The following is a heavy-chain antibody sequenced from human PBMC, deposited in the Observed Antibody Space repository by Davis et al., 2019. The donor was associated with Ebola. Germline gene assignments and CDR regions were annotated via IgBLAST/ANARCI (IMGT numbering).Heavy chain of an antibody. J-gene: IGHJ4*02. D-gene: IGHD3-10*01. CDR3: ASVGTYYLD. CDR2: IWYDGSNK. CDR1: GFTFSSYG. V-gene: IGHV3-33*01. Sequence: GESLKISCAASGFTFSSYGMHWVRQAPGKGLEWVAVIWYDGSNKYYADSVKGRFTISRDNAKNSLYLQMNSLRDEDTAVYYCASVGTYYLDWGQGTLVTVSS.